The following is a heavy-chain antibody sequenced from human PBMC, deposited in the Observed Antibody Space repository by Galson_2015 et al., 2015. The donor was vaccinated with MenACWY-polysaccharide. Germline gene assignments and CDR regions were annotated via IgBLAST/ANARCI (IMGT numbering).Heavy chain of an antibody. D-gene: IGHD4/OR15-4a*01. V-gene: IGHV3-23*01. CDR3: AKGSYRANAVLSYYYYYMDG. Sequence: SLRLSCAASAFDFNKYVMNWVRQPPGKGLQWVSSITPTGGTPSYADSVRGRFTITRDNPKNTLYLQMNRLGAEDTAVYYCAKGSYRANAVLSYYYYYMDGWGKGTTVTVSS. J-gene: IGHJ6*03. CDR2: ITPTGGTP. CDR1: AFDFNKYV.